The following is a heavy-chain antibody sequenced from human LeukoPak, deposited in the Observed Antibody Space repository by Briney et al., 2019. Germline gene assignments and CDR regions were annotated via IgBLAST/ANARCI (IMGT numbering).Heavy chain of an antibody. V-gene: IGHV3-9*01. CDR3: AKDGLPDAFDI. Sequence: GESLRLSCAASGFTFDNHAMHWVRQAPGKGLEWVSGISWNSGSIGYADSVKGRFTTSRDNAKNSLYLQMNSLRAEDTALYYCAKDGLPDAFDIWGQGTMVTVSS. CDR2: ISWNSGSI. J-gene: IGHJ3*02. CDR1: GFTFDNHA. D-gene: IGHD3/OR15-3a*01.